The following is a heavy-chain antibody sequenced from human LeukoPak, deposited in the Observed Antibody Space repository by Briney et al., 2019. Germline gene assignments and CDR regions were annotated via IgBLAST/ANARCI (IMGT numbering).Heavy chain of an antibody. Sequence: GGSLRLSCAASGLTFSNYIMHWVRQAPGKGLDWVAVILENGSNQYYADSVKGRFTTSRDNSKNTLYLQMNSLRAEDTAVYYCATSHYYDGINYEDYWGQGTLVTVSS. V-gene: IGHV3-30*04. CDR3: ATSHYYDGINYEDY. J-gene: IGHJ4*02. CDR1: GLTFSNYI. D-gene: IGHD3-22*01. CDR2: ILENGSNQ.